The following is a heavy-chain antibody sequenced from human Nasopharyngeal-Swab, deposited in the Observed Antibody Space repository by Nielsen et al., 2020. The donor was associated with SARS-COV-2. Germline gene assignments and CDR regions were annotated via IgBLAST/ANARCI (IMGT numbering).Heavy chain of an antibody. Sequence: GPTLGKPTQSQRMTCTFCGDSLSTGGVGVGWIRQPPGKALEWLAPIYWNDDKRYSPSLKSRLTITKDTSKNQVVLTMTNMDPVDTATYYCAHSSSITMIVVVIPTFDYWGQGTLVTVSS. CDR3: AHSSSITMIVVVIPTFDY. J-gene: IGHJ4*02. V-gene: IGHV2-5*01. CDR1: GDSLSTGGVG. D-gene: IGHD3-22*01. CDR2: IYWNDDK.